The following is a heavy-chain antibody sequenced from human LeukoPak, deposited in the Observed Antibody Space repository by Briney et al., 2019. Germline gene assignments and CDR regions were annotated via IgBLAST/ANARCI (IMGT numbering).Heavy chain of an antibody. CDR3: ARHRTAMNKYGPYDAFDI. V-gene: IGHV3-21*01. CDR1: GFTFSSYS. J-gene: IGHJ3*02. D-gene: IGHD1-14*01. CDR2: ISSSSSYI. Sequence: GGSLRLSCAASGFTFSSYSMNWVRQAPGKGMEWVSSISSSSSYIYYADSVKGRFTISRDNAKNSLYLQMNSLRAEDTAVYYCARHRTAMNKYGPYDAFDIWGQGTMVTVSS.